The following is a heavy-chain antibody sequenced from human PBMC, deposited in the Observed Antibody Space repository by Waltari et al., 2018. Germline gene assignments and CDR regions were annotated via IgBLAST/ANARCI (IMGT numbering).Heavy chain of an antibody. CDR3: ARRRSRAVVVTSRGFDY. CDR2: INHSGST. D-gene: IGHD2-21*02. V-gene: IGHV4-34*01. Sequence: QVQLQQWGAGLLKPSETLSLTCAVYGGSFSGYYWSWIRQPPGKGLEWIGEINHSGSTNDNPSLKGAVTRSVDTARNQFSLKLGSVTAADTAVYYCARRRSRAVVVTSRGFDYWGQGTLVTVSS. CDR1: GGSFSGYY. J-gene: IGHJ4*02.